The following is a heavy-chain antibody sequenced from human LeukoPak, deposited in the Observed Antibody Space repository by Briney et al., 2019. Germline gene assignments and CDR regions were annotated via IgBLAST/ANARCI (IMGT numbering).Heavy chain of an antibody. CDR1: GCTFSSYW. CDR2: IKQDGSEK. V-gene: IGHV3-7*01. D-gene: IGHD3-3*01. CDR3: ARSYYDFWSGYITDY. J-gene: IGHJ4*02. Sequence: GGSLRLSCAASGCTFSSYWMSWVRQAPGKGLEWVANIKQDGSEKYYVDSVKGRFTISRDNAKNSLYLQMNSLRAEDTAVYYCARSYYDFWSGYITDYWGQGTLVTVSS.